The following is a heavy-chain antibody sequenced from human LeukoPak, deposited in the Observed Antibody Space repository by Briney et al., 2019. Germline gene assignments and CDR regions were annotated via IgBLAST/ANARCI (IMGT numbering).Heavy chain of an antibody. J-gene: IGHJ3*02. V-gene: IGHV4-4*07. D-gene: IGHD2-15*01. CDR1: GGSISSYY. Sequence: SETLSLTCTVSGGSISSYYWSWIRQPAGKGLEWIGRIYTSGSTNYNPSLKSRVTMSVDTSKNQFSLKLSSVTAADTAVYYCARSLSKYCSGGSCVDAFDIWGQGTMVTVSS. CDR3: ARSLSKYCSGGSCVDAFDI. CDR2: IYTSGST.